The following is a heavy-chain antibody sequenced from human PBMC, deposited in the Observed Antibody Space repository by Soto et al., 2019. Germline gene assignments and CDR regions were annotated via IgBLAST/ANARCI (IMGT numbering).Heavy chain of an antibody. V-gene: IGHV1-69*01. CDR2: VIPIFVPP. J-gene: IGHJ4*02. D-gene: IGHD3-9*01. CDR1: GWTFSSSA. CDR3: ATNTNRYYDMLTGYYSDC. Sequence: QVRLVQSGVEVKRPGSSVKVSCKSSGWTFSSSAISWVRQAPGQGLEWVVWVIPIFVPPKNAQKFQGRVTISADESMSTAYMELSSLTSEDTAVYYCATNTNRYYDMLTGYYSDCWGQGPLVTVSS.